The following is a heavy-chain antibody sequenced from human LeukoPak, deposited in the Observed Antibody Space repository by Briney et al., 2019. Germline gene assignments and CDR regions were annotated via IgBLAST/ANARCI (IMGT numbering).Heavy chain of an antibody. D-gene: IGHD5-12*01. Sequence: SVKVSCKASGGTFSSYAISWVRQAPGQGLEWMGGIIPIFGTANYAQKFQGRVTITADKSTSTAYMELSSLRSEDTAVYYCAREEWNLHYSGYDWTYYFDYWGQGTLVTVSS. V-gene: IGHV1-69*06. CDR2: IIPIFGTA. J-gene: IGHJ4*02. CDR3: AREEWNLHYSGYDWTYYFDY. CDR1: GGTFSSYA.